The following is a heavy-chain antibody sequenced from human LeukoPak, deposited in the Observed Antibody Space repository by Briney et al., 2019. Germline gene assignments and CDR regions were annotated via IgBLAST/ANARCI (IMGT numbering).Heavy chain of an antibody. Sequence: PGGSLRLSCAASGFTFSSYWMSWVRQAPGKGLEWVANIKQDGSEKYYVDSVKGRFTISRDNAKNSLYLQMNSLRAEDTAVYYCARDLSNASAKFLDYWGQGTLVTVSS. D-gene: IGHD2-15*01. CDR1: GFTFSSYW. CDR3: ARDLSNASAKFLDY. J-gene: IGHJ4*02. CDR2: IKQDGSEK. V-gene: IGHV3-7*01.